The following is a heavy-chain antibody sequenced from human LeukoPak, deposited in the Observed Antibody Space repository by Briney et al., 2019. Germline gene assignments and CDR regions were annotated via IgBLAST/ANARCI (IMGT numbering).Heavy chain of an antibody. CDR3: ARHSSRWYDGGINWFDP. Sequence: TGGSLRLSCAASGFTVSSTYMSWVHQTPGKGLEWVSVIYSDGKVYYIDSVKGRFTISRDNSKNTLYLQMNSLRAEDTAVYYCARHSSRWYDGGINWFDPWGQGTLVTVSS. V-gene: IGHV3-53*05. J-gene: IGHJ5*02. CDR1: GFTVSSTY. D-gene: IGHD6-19*01. CDR2: IYSDGKV.